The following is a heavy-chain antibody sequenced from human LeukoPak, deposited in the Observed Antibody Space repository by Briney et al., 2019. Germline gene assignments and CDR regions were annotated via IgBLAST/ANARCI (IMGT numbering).Heavy chain of an antibody. D-gene: IGHD3-22*01. CDR2: IYYSGST. CDR3: ARSRYDSSGYYPLSSFDY. CDR1: GCSISSSSYY. Sequence: SETLSLACTVAGCSISSSSYYWGSIRQPPGTGLYWIGSIYYSGSTYYNPSLKSRVTISVDTSKNQFSLKLSSVTAADTAVYYCARSRYDSSGYYPLSSFDYWGQGTLVTVSS. V-gene: IGHV4-39*01. J-gene: IGHJ4*02.